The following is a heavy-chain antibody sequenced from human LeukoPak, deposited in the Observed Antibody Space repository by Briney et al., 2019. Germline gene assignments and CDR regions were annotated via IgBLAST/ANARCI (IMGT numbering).Heavy chain of an antibody. CDR1: GFNFNVRG. Sequence: GGSLRLSCAASGFNFNVRGMTWVRQAPGKGLEWVSTIPSSSSDIYYADSVKGRFTSSRDNAKNSVYLQMNSLRAEDTAVYYCARDIVVVPAASGALDAFGIWGQGTMVTVSS. CDR2: IPSSSSDI. V-gene: IGHV3-21*01. CDR3: ARDIVVVPAASGALDAFGI. D-gene: IGHD2-2*01. J-gene: IGHJ3*02.